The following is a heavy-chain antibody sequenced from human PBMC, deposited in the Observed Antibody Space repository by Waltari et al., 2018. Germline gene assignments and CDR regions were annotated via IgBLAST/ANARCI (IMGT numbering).Heavy chain of an antibody. CDR3: ARGLPGYYFDY. J-gene: IGHJ4*02. CDR1: GFSFSDYS. V-gene: IGHV3-48*01. Sequence: EVNLVGSGRAFVLPGEALRLSCVACGFSFSDYSMPWVRQAPGKGLEWVSYISSKRGNIDYADSVRGRFTISRDNVENSLHLQMDSLRVEDTAVYYCARGLPGYYFDYWGQGTLVTVSS. CDR2: ISSKRGNI.